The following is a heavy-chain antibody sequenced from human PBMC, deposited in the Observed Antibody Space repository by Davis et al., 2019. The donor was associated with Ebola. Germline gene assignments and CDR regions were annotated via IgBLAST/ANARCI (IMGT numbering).Heavy chain of an antibody. CDR1: GYTFTRHG. V-gene: IGHV1-18*04. CDR3: ARAVRYPVVVTRSSRKYYFDY. D-gene: IGHD2-2*01. J-gene: IGHJ4*02. CDR2: ISANNGNT. Sequence: ASVKVSCKASGYTFTRHGISWVRQDPGQGLEWMGWISANNGNTNYAPKLQGRVTMTTDTSTSTAYMELRNLRSDETAVYYCARAVRYPVVVTRSSRKYYFDYWGQGTRVTVSS.